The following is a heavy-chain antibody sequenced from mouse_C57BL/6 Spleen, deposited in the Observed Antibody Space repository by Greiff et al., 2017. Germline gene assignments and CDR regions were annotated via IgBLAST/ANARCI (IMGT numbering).Heavy chain of an antibody. D-gene: IGHD1-1*01. CDR1: GYTFTSYW. V-gene: IGHV1-55*01. Sequence: QVQLQQPGAELVKPGASVKMSCKASGYTFTSYWITWVKQRPGQGLEWIGDIYPGSGSTNYNEKFKSKATLTVDTSSSTAYMQLISLTSEDSAVYYCARCYYYGSSPFDYWGQGTTLTVSS. CDR2: IYPGSGST. CDR3: ARCYYYGSSPFDY. J-gene: IGHJ2*01.